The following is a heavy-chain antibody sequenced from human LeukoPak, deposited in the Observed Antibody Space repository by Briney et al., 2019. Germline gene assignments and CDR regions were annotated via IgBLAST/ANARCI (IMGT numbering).Heavy chain of an antibody. CDR2: IYSGGST. D-gene: IGHD3-22*01. Sequence: GGSLRLSCAASGFTVSSNYMGWVRQAPGKGLEWVSGIYSGGSTYYADSVKGRFTISRDNSKNTLYLQMNSLRAEDTAVYYCARGLDYYDSSGLGYWGQGTLVTVSS. V-gene: IGHV3-53*01. CDR3: ARGLDYYDSSGLGY. CDR1: GFTVSSNY. J-gene: IGHJ4*02.